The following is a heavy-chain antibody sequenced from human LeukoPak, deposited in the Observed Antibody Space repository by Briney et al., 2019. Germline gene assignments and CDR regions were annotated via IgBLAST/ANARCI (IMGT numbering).Heavy chain of an antibody. J-gene: IGHJ4*02. D-gene: IGHD5-24*01. V-gene: IGHV3-43D*03. CDR1: GFTFDDYA. CDR2: ISWDGGST. Sequence: GGSLRLSCAAPGFTFDDYAMHWVRQAPGKGLEWVSLISWDGGSTYYADSVEGRFTISRDNSKNSLYLQMNSLRAEDTALYYCAKDIGEDGYADYWGQGTLVTVSS. CDR3: AKDIGEDGYADY.